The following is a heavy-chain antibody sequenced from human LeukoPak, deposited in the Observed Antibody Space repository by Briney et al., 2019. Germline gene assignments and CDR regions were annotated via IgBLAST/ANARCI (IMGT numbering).Heavy chain of an antibody. CDR2: ISWDGGST. CDR3: ARGSSGWPSTADY. CDR1: GFTFSSYW. V-gene: IGHV3-43D*03. D-gene: IGHD6-19*01. Sequence: GGSLRLSCAASGFTFSSYWMHWVRQAPGKGLEWVSLISWDGGSTYYADSVKGRFTISRDNSKNSLYLQMNSLRAEDTALYYCARGSSGWPSTADYWGQGTLVTVSS. J-gene: IGHJ4*02.